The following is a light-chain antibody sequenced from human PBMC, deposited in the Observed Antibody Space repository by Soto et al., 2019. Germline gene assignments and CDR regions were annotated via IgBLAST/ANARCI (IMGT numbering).Light chain of an antibody. CDR1: QSLLYDSNNKNY. Sequence: DIVMSQSPDSLAASLGERATINCKSSQSLLYDSNNKNYLAWLHQRPGQPPRLLIYKISNRFSGVPDRFSGSGAGTDSTLKISRVEAEDVGIYYCMQATQYPVTFGGGTKVDI. J-gene: IGKJ4*01. V-gene: IGKV2-24*01. CDR3: MQATQYPVT. CDR2: KIS.